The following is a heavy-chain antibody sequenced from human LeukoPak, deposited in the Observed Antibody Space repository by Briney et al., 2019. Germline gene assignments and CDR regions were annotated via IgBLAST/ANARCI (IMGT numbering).Heavy chain of an antibody. CDR3: ARGGRGEDIVVVVAVTDFDY. J-gene: IGHJ4*02. Sequence: SETLSLTCAVYGGSFSGYYWSWIRQPPGKGLEWMGEINHSGSTNYNPSHNSRVTISVDTSKNQSSLKLSSVTAADTAVYYCARGGRGEDIVVVVAVTDFDYWGQGNLVTVSS. D-gene: IGHD2-15*01. CDR1: GGSFSGYY. V-gene: IGHV4-34*01. CDR2: INHSGST.